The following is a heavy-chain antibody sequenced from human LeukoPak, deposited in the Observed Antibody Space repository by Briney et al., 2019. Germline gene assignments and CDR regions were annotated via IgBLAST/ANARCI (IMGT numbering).Heavy chain of an antibody. CDR3: ARDQEVGAVGY. Sequence: GGSLRLSCAASGFTFSSYWMSWVRRAPGKGLEWVANIKQDGSEKYYVDSVKGRFAISRDNAKNSLYLQMNSLRAEDTAVYYCARDQEVGAVGYWGQGTLVTVSS. D-gene: IGHD1-26*01. CDR2: IKQDGSEK. V-gene: IGHV3-7*01. CDR1: GFTFSSYW. J-gene: IGHJ4*02.